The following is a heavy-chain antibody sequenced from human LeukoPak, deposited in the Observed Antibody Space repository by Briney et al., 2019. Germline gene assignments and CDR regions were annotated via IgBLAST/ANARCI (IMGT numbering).Heavy chain of an antibody. CDR3: ARQYDIVVVPAATTYYYYGMDV. Sequence: GESLKISCQGSGYSFPPYWIGWVRQMPGKGLEWMGRIDPSDSYTNYSPSFQGHVTISADKSISTAYLQWSSLKASDTAMYYCARQYDIVVVPAATTYYYYGMDVWGQGTTVTVSS. V-gene: IGHV5-10-1*01. CDR2: IDPSDSYT. D-gene: IGHD2-2*01. J-gene: IGHJ6*02. CDR1: GYSFPPYW.